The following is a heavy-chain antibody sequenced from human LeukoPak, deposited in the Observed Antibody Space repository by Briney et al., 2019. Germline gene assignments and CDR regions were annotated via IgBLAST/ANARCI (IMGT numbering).Heavy chain of an antibody. V-gene: IGHV3-7*05. D-gene: IGHD5-18*01. CDR2: IKQDGREI. CDR1: GFPFSSYW. Sequence: GGSLRLSCAASGFPFSSYWMTWVRQAPGKGLEWVANIKQDGREIHYVGSVKGRFTISRDNAKNSLYLQMSSLRAEDTALYYCARRGYTYGYLDYWGQGTLVTVSS. CDR3: ARRGYTYGYLDY. J-gene: IGHJ4*02.